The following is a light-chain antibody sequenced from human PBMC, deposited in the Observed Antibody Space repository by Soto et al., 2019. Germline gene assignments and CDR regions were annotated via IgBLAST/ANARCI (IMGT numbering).Light chain of an antibody. CDR1: QDINTY. V-gene: IGKV1-9*01. CDR3: QQRKSYPLT. Sequence: DIQLTQSPSFLSASVGDRVTITCRASQDINTYLAWYQQKPGKAPKLLIFAASTLQNGVPSRFSGSGSGTEFTVTITSLQPEDFASYYCQQRKSYPLTFGQGTRLEIK. CDR2: AAS. J-gene: IGKJ5*01.